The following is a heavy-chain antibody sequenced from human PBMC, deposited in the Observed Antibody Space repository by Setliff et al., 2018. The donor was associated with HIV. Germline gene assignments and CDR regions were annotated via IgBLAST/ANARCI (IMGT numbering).Heavy chain of an antibody. CDR3: VREDRYDHYHMDV. V-gene: IGHV3-7*03. Sequence: GGSLRLSCAASGFTFSSYWMAWVRQAPGKGLEWVATIKEDGSDEYFADSVKGRFTISRDNAKNSLYLQFNSARAEDTAVYYCVREDRYDHYHMDVWGKGTTVT. J-gene: IGHJ6*03. CDR1: GFTFSSYW. CDR2: IKEDGSDE.